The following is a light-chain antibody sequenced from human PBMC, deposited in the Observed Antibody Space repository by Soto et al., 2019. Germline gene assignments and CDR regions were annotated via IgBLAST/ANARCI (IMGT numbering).Light chain of an antibody. J-gene: IGKJ4*01. CDR1: QAVSSIL. Sequence: EVVLTQSPGTLSLSPGERATLSCRASQAVSSILLAWYQQKPGQAPRLLIYGASSRATGIPDRFIGSGSGTDLPLTVTRLEPEDFAVYYCQQHGTSPIFGGGTKVEIK. CDR3: QQHGTSPI. CDR2: GAS. V-gene: IGKV3-20*01.